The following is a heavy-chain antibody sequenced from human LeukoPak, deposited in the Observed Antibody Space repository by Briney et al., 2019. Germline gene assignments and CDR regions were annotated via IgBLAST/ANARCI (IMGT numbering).Heavy chain of an antibody. J-gene: IGHJ5*02. CDR3: ARNPPDKYYYDSSGRFDP. CDR1: GGTFSSYA. CDR2: IIPILGIA. D-gene: IGHD3-22*01. Sequence: SVKVSCKASGGTFSSYAISWVRQAPGQGLEWMGRIIPILGIANYAQKFQGRVTITADKSTSTAYMELSSLRSEDTAVYYCARNPPDKYYYDSSGRFDPWGQGTLVTVSS. V-gene: IGHV1-69*04.